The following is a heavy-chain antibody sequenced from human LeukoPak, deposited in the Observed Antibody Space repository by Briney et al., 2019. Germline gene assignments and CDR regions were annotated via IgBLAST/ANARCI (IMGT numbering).Heavy chain of an antibody. CDR2: IYTSGST. Sequence: PSETLSLTRTVSVGSISSYYWSWIRQPGGKGREWIGRIYTSGSTNYNPSLKSRVTMSVDTSTNQFSPKLSSVTAADTAAYYCARDDRYNWNDYWGQGTLVTVSS. J-gene: IGHJ4*02. D-gene: IGHD1-1*01. V-gene: IGHV4-4*07. CDR3: ARDDRYNWNDY. CDR1: VGSISSYY.